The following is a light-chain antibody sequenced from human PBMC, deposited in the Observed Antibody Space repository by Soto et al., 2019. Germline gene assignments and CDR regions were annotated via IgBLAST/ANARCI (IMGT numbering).Light chain of an antibody. Sequence: QSALTQPASVSGSPGQSITISCTGTSSDVGGYNYVSWFQQHPGKAPKLIIYDVNNRPSGVSNRFSGSKSGTTASLTISGLQAEDEAEYFCCSYAGANTLVVFGGGTKVTVL. CDR2: DVN. CDR1: SSDVGGYNY. V-gene: IGLV2-14*01. J-gene: IGLJ2*01. CDR3: CSYAGANTLVV.